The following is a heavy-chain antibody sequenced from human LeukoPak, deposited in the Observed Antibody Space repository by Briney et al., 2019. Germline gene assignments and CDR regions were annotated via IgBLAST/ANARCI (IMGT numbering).Heavy chain of an antibody. V-gene: IGHV3-7*03. J-gene: IGHJ4*02. CDR1: GFPFSSYW. D-gene: IGHD4-11*01. CDR3: AKLTTS. Sequence: GGSLRLSSVASGFPFSSYWMTWVRQAPGKGLEWVANIKQDGSKKSYVDSVKGRFTISRDNAKNSLYLQMNSLRAEDTAVYYCAKLTTSWGQGTLVTVSS. CDR2: IKQDGSKK.